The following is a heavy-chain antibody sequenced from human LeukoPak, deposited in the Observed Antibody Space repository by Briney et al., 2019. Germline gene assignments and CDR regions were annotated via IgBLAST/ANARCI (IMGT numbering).Heavy chain of an antibody. J-gene: IGHJ4*02. Sequence: GGSLRLSCVASGFTFSSYGMHWVRQAPGKGLEWVAFIRYDGSNKYYADSVKGRFTISRDNSKNTLYLQMNSLRVEDTAVYYCARAPRGFQWFVEHWGQGTLVTVSS. CDR3: ARAPRGFQWFVEH. CDR1: GFTFSSYG. V-gene: IGHV3-30*02. CDR2: IRYDGSNK. D-gene: IGHD3-22*01.